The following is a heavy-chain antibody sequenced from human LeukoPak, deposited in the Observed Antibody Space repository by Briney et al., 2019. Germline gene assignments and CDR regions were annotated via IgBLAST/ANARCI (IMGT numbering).Heavy chain of an antibody. J-gene: IGHJ4*02. CDR2: IKQDGSDK. D-gene: IGHD2-21*02. Sequence: PGGSLRLSCAASGFTFNTYWMSWVRQAPGKGLECVASIKQDGSDKYYLDSVKGRFTISRDNANSSLFLQMNSLRAEDTAVYYCARPAYCGADCYFHFDSWGRGTLVTVSS. CDR1: GFTFNTYW. V-gene: IGHV3-7*01. CDR3: ARPAYCGADCYFHFDS.